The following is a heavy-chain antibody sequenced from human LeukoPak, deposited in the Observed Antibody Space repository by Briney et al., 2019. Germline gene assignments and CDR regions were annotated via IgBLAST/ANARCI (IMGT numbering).Heavy chain of an antibody. CDR2: IYYSGST. CDR1: GGSISSYY. D-gene: IGHD3-10*01. V-gene: IGHV4-59*01. CDR3: ARSYGSGINYFDY. J-gene: IGHJ4*02. Sequence: PETLSLTCTVSGGSISSYYWSWIRQPPGKGLEWIGYIYYSGSTNYNPSLKSRVTISVDTSKNQFSLKLSSVTAADTAVYYCARSYGSGINYFDYWGQGTLVTVSS.